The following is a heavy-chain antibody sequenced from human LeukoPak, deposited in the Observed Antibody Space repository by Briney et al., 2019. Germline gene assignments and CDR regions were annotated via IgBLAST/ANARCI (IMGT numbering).Heavy chain of an antibody. CDR2: IYYSGST. CDR1: GGSISSYY. V-gene: IGHV4-59*08. J-gene: IGHJ5*02. Sequence: SETLSLTCTVSGGSISSYYWSWIRQPPGKGLEWIGYIYYSGSTNYNPSLKSRVTISVDTSKNQFSLKLSSVTAADTAVYYCARHARGYSGYERWFDPWGQGTLVTVSS. CDR3: ARHARGYSGYERWFDP. D-gene: IGHD5-12*01.